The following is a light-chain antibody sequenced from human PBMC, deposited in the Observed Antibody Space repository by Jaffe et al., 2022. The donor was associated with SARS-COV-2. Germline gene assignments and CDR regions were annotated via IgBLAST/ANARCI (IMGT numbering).Light chain of an antibody. V-gene: IGKV3-15*01. CDR3: QQYNNWPLT. J-gene: IGKJ4*01. CDR1: QSLSSD. CDR2: GAS. Sequence: EIVMTQSPATLSVSPGERATLSCRASQSLSSDLAWYQQKRGQAPRLLIYGASTRATGIPARFSGSGSGTEFTLTISSLQSEDFAVYYCQQYNNWPLTFGGGTKVEIK.